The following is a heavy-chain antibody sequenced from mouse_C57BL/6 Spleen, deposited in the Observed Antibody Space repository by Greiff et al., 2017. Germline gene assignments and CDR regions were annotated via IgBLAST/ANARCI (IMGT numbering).Heavy chain of an antibody. CDR3: TPSYDGYFC. D-gene: IGHD2-3*01. V-gene: IGHV1-15*01. CDR1: GYTFTDYE. CDR2: IDPETGGT. Sequence: VQLQQSGAELVRPGASVTLSCKASGYTFTDYEMHWVKQTPVHGLEWIGAIDPETGGTAYNQKFKGKAILTADKSSSTAYMVLRSLTSEDSAVYYGTPSYDGYFCWGQGTTLTVSS. J-gene: IGHJ2*01.